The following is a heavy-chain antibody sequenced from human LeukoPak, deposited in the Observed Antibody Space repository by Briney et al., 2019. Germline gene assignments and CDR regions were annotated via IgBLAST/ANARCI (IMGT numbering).Heavy chain of an antibody. Sequence: GGSLRLSCAASGFTFDDYAMHWVRQAPGKGLEWVSGISWNSGSIGYADSVKGRFTISRDNAKNSLYLQMNSLRAEDTAVHYCAREYAGDGYNNWFDPWGQGTLVTVSS. J-gene: IGHJ5*02. D-gene: IGHD5-24*01. CDR1: GFTFDDYA. CDR2: ISWNSGSI. CDR3: AREYAGDGYNNWFDP. V-gene: IGHV3-9*01.